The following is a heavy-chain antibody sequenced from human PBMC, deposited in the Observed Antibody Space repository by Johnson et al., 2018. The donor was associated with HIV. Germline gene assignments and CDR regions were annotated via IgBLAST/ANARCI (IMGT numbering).Heavy chain of an antibody. J-gene: IGHJ3*02. V-gene: IGHV3-30*04. CDR1: GFSFSGSA. D-gene: IGHD6-6*01. Sequence: QVHLVESGGGVVQPGRSLRLSCAASGFSFSGSAMHWVRQAPGKGLAWVAAISYDGSNKYYADSVKGRFTISRDTSKNTLYLQMNSLRAEDTAVYYCAKEGLRSSLRSGDAFDIWGHGTLVTVSS. CDR3: AKEGLRSSLRSGDAFDI. CDR2: ISYDGSNK.